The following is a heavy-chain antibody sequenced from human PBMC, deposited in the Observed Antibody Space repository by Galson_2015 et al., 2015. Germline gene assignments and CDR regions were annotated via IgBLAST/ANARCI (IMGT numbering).Heavy chain of an antibody. CDR3: ARTIVGVDDV. CDR1: GYTFHMYG. D-gene: IGHD3-10*02. Sequence: SVKVSCKASGYTFHMYGICWVRQAPGKGLEWMGWISAYTGDTTYAQKFQGRVTLTTDKATSTAFMELRSLRSDDTAVYFCARTIVGVDDVWGPGATVTVS. J-gene: IGHJ6*02. CDR2: ISAYTGDT. V-gene: IGHV1-18*04.